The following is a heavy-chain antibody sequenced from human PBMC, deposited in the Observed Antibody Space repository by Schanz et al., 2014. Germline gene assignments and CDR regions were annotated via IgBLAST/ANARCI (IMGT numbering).Heavy chain of an antibody. CDR1: GASISSNNW. Sequence: QVQLQESGPGLLKPSGTLSLTCAVSGASISSNNWWTWVRQSPGKGLDWIGEIFHTGSTEYNPSRKSRVTGSGNKPKNHDSLKLNSVTAADTAVYYSATVSYECWSGKDYCSFHMDVWGKGTTVTVSS. J-gene: IGHJ6*03. CDR2: IFHTGST. V-gene: IGHV4-4*02. D-gene: IGHD3-3*01. CDR3: ATVSYECWSGKDYCSFHMDV.